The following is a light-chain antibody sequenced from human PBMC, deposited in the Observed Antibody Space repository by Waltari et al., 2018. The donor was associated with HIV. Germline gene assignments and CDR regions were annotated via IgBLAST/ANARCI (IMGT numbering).Light chain of an antibody. V-gene: IGLV1-44*01. CDR1: NSTIGSNT. J-gene: IGLJ2*01. CDR2: NKN. CDR3: AAWDDSRNGDVI. Sequence: QPVLTQPPSASGTPGPRVPLSCSGSNSTIGSNTVKWYQQLPGTAPKLLISNKNRRPSGVPDRFSGSKSGTSASLAISGLQSEDEADYYCAAWDDSRNGDVIFGGGTKLTVL.